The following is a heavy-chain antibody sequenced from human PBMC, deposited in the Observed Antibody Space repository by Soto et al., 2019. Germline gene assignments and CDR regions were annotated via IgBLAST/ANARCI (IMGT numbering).Heavy chain of an antibody. CDR1: GGSISSGDYY. CDR3: ARAQGPSTYYDFWSGSGGPYYGMDV. J-gene: IGHJ6*02. D-gene: IGHD3-3*01. V-gene: IGHV4-30-4*01. Sequence: PSETLSLTCTVSGGSISSGDYYWSWIRQPPGKGLEWIGYIYYSGSTYYNPSLKGRVTISVDTSKNQFSLKLSSVTAADTAVYYCARAQGPSTYYDFWSGSGGPYYGMDVWGQGTTVTVSS. CDR2: IYYSGST.